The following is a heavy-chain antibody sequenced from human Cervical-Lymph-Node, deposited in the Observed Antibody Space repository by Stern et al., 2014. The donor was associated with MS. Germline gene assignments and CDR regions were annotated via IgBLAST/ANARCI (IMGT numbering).Heavy chain of an antibody. CDR2: ISYDENNK. Sequence: QVQLVESGGGVVQPGRSLRLSCAASGFTFSSYTMDWVRQAPGKGLEWVAVISYDENNKYYADSVKGRFTISRDNSKNTLYLQMNSLRAEDTAVYYCARASNAYCAGDCYSGYWGQGTLVTVSS. V-gene: IGHV3-30-3*01. D-gene: IGHD2-21*02. J-gene: IGHJ4*02. CDR3: ARASNAYCAGDCYSGY. CDR1: GFTFSSYT.